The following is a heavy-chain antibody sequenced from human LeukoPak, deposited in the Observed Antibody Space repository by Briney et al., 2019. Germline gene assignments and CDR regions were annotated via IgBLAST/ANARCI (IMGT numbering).Heavy chain of an antibody. CDR1: GYSISTGYY. D-gene: IGHD1-26*01. J-gene: IGHJ4*02. CDR2: FYHGGST. CDR3: ARALTGVGAITN. Sequence: PSETLSLTCTVSGYSISTGYYWDWIRQPPGKGLEWIGTFYHGGSTYYNPSLKNRVTISVDTSKTQFSLKLSSVTAADTAVYYCARALTGVGAITNWGQGTLVTVSS. V-gene: IGHV4-38-2*02.